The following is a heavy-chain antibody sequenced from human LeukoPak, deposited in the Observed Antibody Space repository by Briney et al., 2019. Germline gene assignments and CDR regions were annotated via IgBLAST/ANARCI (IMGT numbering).Heavy chain of an antibody. Sequence: ALGLFRAASGFTLYDYCIQWVRAAPGEGLGGGSVICLGSGIIGYADSVKGRFTISRDNAKNSLYLQMDSLRAEDTALYYCAKDTGRPTDAITMEDNAFDIWGQGTMVTVSS. CDR3: AKDTGRPTDAITMEDNAFDI. CDR1: GFTLYDYC. J-gene: IGHJ3*02. CDR2: ICLGSGII. D-gene: IGHD3-3*01. V-gene: IGHV3-9*01.